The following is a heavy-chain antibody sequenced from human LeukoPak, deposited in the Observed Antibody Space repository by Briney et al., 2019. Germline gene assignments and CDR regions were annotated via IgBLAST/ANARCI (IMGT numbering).Heavy chain of an antibody. CDR3: AREPYDFWSGPNWFDP. J-gene: IGHJ5*02. D-gene: IGHD3-3*01. CDR2: INHSGST. V-gene: IGHV4-34*01. CDR1: GGSFSGYY. Sequence: PSETLSLTCAVYGGSFSGYYWSWIRQPPGKGLEWIGEINHSGSTNYNPSLKSRVTISVDTSKNQFSLKLSSVTAADTAVYYCAREPYDFWSGPNWFDPWGQGTLVTVSS.